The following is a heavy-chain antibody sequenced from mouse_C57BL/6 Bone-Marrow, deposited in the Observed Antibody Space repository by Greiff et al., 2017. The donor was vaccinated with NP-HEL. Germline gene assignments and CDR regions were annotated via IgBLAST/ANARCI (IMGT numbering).Heavy chain of an antibody. D-gene: IGHD1-1*01. Sequence: EVKLVESGGGLVQSGRSLRLSCATSGFTFSDFYMEWVRQAPGKGLEWIAASRNKANDYTTEYSASVKGRFIVSRDTSQSILYLQMNALRAEDTAIYYCARDAYGSWFAYWGQGTLGTVSA. CDR3: ARDAYGSWFAY. V-gene: IGHV7-1*01. CDR1: GFTFSDFY. J-gene: IGHJ3*01. CDR2: SRNKANDYTT.